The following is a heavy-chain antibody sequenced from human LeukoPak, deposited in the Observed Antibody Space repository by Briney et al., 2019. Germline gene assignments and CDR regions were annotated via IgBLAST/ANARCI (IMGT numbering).Heavy chain of an antibody. CDR1: GASISSYS. Sequence: PSETLSLTCTVSGASISSYSWSWIRQPPGKGLEWIGYIYYSENTNYNSSLRSRVTISEDTSKNQFSLNLTSVTAADTAVYYCAGGNFYDSSGHPYHFHYWGQGTLVTVPS. V-gene: IGHV4-59*01. CDR2: IYYSENT. J-gene: IGHJ4*02. D-gene: IGHD3-22*01. CDR3: AGGNFYDSSGHPYHFHY.